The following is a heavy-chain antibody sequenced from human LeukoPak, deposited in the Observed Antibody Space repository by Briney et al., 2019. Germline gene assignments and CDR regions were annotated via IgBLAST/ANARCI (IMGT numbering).Heavy chain of an antibody. CDR1: GFTFSSYA. V-gene: IGHV3-23*01. Sequence: RSGGSLRLSCAASGFTFSSYAMTWVRQAPGKGLEWVSSISGRGGSTYYADSVKGRFTISRDNSKNTLYLQMNTLRAEDTAVYYCAKDNYDFWSGGRMDVWGQGTTVTVSS. J-gene: IGHJ6*02. D-gene: IGHD3-3*01. CDR3: AKDNYDFWSGGRMDV. CDR2: ISGRGGST.